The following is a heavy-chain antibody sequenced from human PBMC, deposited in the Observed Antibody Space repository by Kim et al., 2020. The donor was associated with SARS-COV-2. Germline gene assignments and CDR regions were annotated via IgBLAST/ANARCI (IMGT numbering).Heavy chain of an antibody. CDR2: IYYSGST. J-gene: IGHJ3*02. CDR3: ARSLGAGPSTIFGVVIIPDAFDI. V-gene: IGHV4-39*01. Sequence: SETLSLTCTDSGGSISSSSNYWGWIRKPPGKGLEWIGSIYYSGSTYYNPSLKSRVTISVDTSKNQYSLKLSSVTAADTAGYYCARSLGAGPSTIFGVVIIPDAFDIWGQGTMGTGSA. CDR1: GGSISSSSNY. D-gene: IGHD3-3*01.